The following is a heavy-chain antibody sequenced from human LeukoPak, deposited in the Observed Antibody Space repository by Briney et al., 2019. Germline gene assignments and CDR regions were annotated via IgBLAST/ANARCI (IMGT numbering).Heavy chain of an antibody. D-gene: IGHD4-17*01. V-gene: IGHV4-4*07. CDR2: IYTSGST. Sequence: SETLSLTCTVSGGSISSYYWSWIRQPAGKGLEWIGRIYTSGSTNYSPSLKSRVTMSVDTSKNQFSLKLSSVTAADTAVYYCAREGMTTVTTAYFDYWGQGTLVTVSS. J-gene: IGHJ4*02. CDR1: GGSISSYY. CDR3: AREGMTTVTTAYFDY.